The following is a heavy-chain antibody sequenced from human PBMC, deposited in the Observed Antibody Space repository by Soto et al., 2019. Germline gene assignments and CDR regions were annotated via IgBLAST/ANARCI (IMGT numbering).Heavy chain of an antibody. CDR1: GYTFTGYY. V-gene: IGHV1-2*02. CDR2: INPNSGDT. CDR3: ARGHCSSTSCYGSDYYYGLDV. J-gene: IGHJ6*02. D-gene: IGHD2-2*01. Sequence: ASVKVSCKASGYTFTGYYMHWVRQAPGQGLEWMGWINPNSGDTSYAQKFQGRVTMTRDTSITTAYMELSRLRSDDTAVYYCARGHCSSTSCYGSDYYYGLDVWGQGTTVTVSS.